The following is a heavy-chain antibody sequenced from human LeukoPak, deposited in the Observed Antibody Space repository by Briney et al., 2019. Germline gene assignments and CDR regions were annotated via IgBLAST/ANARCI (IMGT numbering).Heavy chain of an antibody. CDR1: GYTFTSYY. Sequence: ASVKVSCTASGYTFTSYYMHWVRQAPGQGLEWMGIINPSGGSTSNAQKFQGRVTMTRDTSTSTVYMELSSLRSEDTAVYYCASAYSYGAWPFDYWGQGTLVTVSS. V-gene: IGHV1-46*01. CDR3: ASAYSYGAWPFDY. J-gene: IGHJ4*02. CDR2: INPSGGST. D-gene: IGHD5-18*01.